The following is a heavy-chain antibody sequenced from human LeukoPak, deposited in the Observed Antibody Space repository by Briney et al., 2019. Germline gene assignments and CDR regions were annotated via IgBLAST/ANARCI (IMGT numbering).Heavy chain of an antibody. CDR1: GFTFSTYA. J-gene: IGHJ6*03. D-gene: IGHD3-10*01. CDR3: AKPLVTMVRGVISNYFYYMDV. V-gene: IGHV3-23*01. CDR2: ISGSGGYT. Sequence: PGGSLRLSCAASGFTFSTYAMTWVRQAPGKGLEWVSAISGSGGYTYYADSVKGRFTISRDNSKNTLYLQMNSLRAEDTAVYYCAKPLVTMVRGVISNYFYYMDVWGKGTTVTVSS.